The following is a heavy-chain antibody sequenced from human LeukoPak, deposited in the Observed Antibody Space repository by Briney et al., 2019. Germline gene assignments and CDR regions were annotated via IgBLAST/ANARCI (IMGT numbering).Heavy chain of an antibody. CDR1: GYTFTGYY. V-gene: IGHV1-2*02. CDR2: INPNSGGT. CDR3: ARSEVGYCSSTSCYHFDY. D-gene: IGHD2-2*01. Sequence: ASVKVSCKASGYTFTGYYMHWVRQAPGQGLEWMGWINPNSGGTNYAQKFQGRVTMTRDTSISTAYMELSRLRSDDTAVYYCARSEVGYCSSTSCYHFDYRGQGTLVTVSS. J-gene: IGHJ4*02.